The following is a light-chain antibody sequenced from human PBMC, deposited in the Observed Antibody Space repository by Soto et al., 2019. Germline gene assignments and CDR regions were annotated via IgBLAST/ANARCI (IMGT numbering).Light chain of an antibody. CDR1: QSVTSSY. V-gene: IGKV3-20*01. CDR2: GAS. Sequence: EIVLTQSPGTLSLSPGERLTLSCRASQSVTSSYIAWYQQKSGQAPRLLLYGASSRATGIPDRFRGSGSGTDFTLTISRLEPEDFAVYYCQQYGGLPTFGQGTKVDIK. CDR3: QQYGGLPT. J-gene: IGKJ1*01.